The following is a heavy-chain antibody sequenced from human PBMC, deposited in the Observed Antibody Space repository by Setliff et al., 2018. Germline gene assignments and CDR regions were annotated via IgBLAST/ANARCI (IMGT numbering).Heavy chain of an antibody. V-gene: IGHV3-7*03. CDR1: GDSISRSTYY. J-gene: IGHJ5*02. Sequence: PSETLSLTCTVSGDSISRSTYYWGWIRQSPGKGLEWVANIKQDGGEKYYVGSVKGRFTISRDNANNLLYLHMSSLRAEDTAVYYCARDFSTGSSSWGQGTLVTVSS. CDR2: IKQDGGEK. CDR3: ARDFSTGSSS. D-gene: IGHD2-8*02.